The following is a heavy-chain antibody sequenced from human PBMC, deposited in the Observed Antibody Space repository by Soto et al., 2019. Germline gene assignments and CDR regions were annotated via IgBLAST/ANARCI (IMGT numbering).Heavy chain of an antibody. V-gene: IGHV3-11*01. CDR2: ISSSGSTI. D-gene: IGHD2-15*01. J-gene: IGHJ6*02. CDR3: ARELGVYCSGGSCQTYYYYGMDV. CDR1: GFTFSDYY. Sequence: GGSLRLSCAASGFTFSDYYMSWILQAPGQRLEWVSYISSSGSTIYYADSVKGRFTISRYNAKNSLYLQMKSLRAEDTAVYYCARELGVYCSGGSCQTYYYYGMDVWGQGTTVTVSS.